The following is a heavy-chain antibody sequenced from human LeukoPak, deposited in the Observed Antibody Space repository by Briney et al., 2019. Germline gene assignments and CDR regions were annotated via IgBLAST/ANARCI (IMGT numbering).Heavy chain of an antibody. CDR3: AGGYYYSYYYYMDV. Sequence: SETLSLTCTVSGGSISSYHWRSIPQPPGKGLEWIGHIFHSGSTNYNPSLKSRVTISVDTSKNQYSLKLSSVTAADTAVYYYAGGYYYSYYYYMDVWGKGTTVTVSS. J-gene: IGHJ6*03. V-gene: IGHV4-59*01. D-gene: IGHD5-18*01. CDR1: GGSISSYH. CDR2: IFHSGST.